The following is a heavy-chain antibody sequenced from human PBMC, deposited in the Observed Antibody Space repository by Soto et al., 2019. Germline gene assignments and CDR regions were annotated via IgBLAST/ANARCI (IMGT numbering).Heavy chain of an antibody. CDR1: GGSISSGGYY. D-gene: IGHD5-12*01. Sequence: PSETLSLTCTVSGGSISSGGYYWSWIRQHPGKGLEWIGYIYYAGSTKYNPSLNSRVTISVDTSKNQFSLTVTSVTAADTAVYYCARGRVATSFDYWGQGTLVTVSS. CDR2: IYYAGST. V-gene: IGHV4-61*08. CDR3: ARGRVATSFDY. J-gene: IGHJ4*02.